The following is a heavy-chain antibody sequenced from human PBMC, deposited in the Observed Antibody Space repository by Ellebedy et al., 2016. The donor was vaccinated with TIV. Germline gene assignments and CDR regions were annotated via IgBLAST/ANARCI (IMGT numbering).Heavy chain of an antibody. J-gene: IGHJ5*02. V-gene: IGHV5-51*01. D-gene: IGHD5-12*01. Sequence: KVSXXESGSSSSSYWIGWVRQKPGKGLEWMGIIFPGDFDTKYSPSFQGQVTISADKSISTAYLQWSSLKASDAAMYYCVRHVYSGNLGGEYNCFNPWGQGTLVTVSS. CDR3: VRHVYSGNLGGEYNCFNP. CDR2: IFPGDFDT. CDR1: GSSSSSYW.